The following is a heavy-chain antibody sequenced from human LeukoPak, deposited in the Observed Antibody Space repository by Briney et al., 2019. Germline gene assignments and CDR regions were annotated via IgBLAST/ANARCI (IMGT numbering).Heavy chain of an antibody. V-gene: IGHV5-51*01. CDR3: ARLSATDYNWDY. J-gene: IGHJ4*02. Sequence: GESLKISRKGSGYSLTSYWIGWVRQMPGKGLGWMGIIYPGDCDTRYSASFQGQVTISADKSISTAYLQWSSLKASDTAMYYCARLSATDYNWDYWGQGTLVTVSS. CDR1: GYSLTSYW. D-gene: IGHD4-11*01. CDR2: IYPGDCDT.